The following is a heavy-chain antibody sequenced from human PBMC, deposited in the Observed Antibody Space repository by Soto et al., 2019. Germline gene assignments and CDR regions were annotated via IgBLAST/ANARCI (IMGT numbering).Heavy chain of an antibody. CDR2: INAGNGNT. Sequence: ASVKVSCKASGYTFTSYAMHWVCQAPGQRLEWMGWINAGNGNTKYSQKLQGRVTITRDTSASTAYMELRSLRSDDTAVYYCARGHGVIIGAMDVWGQGTTVTVSS. D-gene: IGHD3-3*01. V-gene: IGHV1-3*01. CDR1: GYTFTSYA. CDR3: ARGHGVIIGAMDV. J-gene: IGHJ6*02.